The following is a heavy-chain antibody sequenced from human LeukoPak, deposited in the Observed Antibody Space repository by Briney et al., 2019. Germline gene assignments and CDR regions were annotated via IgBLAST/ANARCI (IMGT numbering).Heavy chain of an antibody. CDR2: IHDDGRVT. CDR1: GFSFTAYA. CDR3: AKDSKIVGATFRSYHYMDV. D-gene: IGHD1-26*01. V-gene: IGHV3-7*03. J-gene: IGHJ6*03. Sequence: GGSLRLSCAASGFSFTAYAMSWFRQTPGKGLEWVANIHDDGRVTNYVDSVKGRFTISRDNAKNSLYLQMNSLRAEDTAVYYCAKDSKIVGATFRSYHYMDVWGKGTAVTVSS.